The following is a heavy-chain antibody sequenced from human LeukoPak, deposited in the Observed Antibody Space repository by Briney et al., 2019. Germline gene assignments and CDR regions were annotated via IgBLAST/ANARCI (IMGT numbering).Heavy chain of an antibody. J-gene: IGHJ4*02. CDR1: GYTVTSYG. CDR2: ISAYNGNT. V-gene: IGHV1-18*01. CDR3: ARGVVTGVPLAHNY. D-gene: IGHD2-21*02. Sequence: GASVKLSCKASGYTVTSYGISWVRQAPGQGLGWMGWISAYNGNTNYAQKLQARVTMTTDTSTSTAYMELRSLRSDDTAVYYCARGVVTGVPLAHNYWGQGTLVTVSS.